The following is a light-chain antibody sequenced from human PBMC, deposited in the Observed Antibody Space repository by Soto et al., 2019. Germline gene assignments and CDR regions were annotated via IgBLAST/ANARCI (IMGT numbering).Light chain of an antibody. J-gene: IGKJ1*01. V-gene: IGKV3-15*01. CDR3: RQYNSSSRT. CDR1: QTCISSF. Sequence: LTQSTGTRHFPQAERATLSGRAGQTCISSFLSGFQQIPGQAPSLLIYGGSTSTTGITARFSGSGCGTEFTLPISSLQSEDFAVYYYRQYNSSSRTFGQGTKVDIK. CDR2: GGS.